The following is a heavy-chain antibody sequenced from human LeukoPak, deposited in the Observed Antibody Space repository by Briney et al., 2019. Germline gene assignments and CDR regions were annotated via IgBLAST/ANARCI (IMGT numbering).Heavy chain of an antibody. D-gene: IGHD3-10*01. CDR1: EFTFSSYW. CDR3: ARGLGITMVRGVIITQGMDV. V-gene: IGHV3-74*01. Sequence: GGSLRLSCAASEFTFSSYWMHWVRQAPGKGLVWVSRINSDWSSTSYADSVKGRFTISRDNAKNTLYLQMNSLRAEDTAVYYCARGLGITMVRGVIITQGMDVWGQGTTVTVSS. CDR2: INSDWSST. J-gene: IGHJ6*02.